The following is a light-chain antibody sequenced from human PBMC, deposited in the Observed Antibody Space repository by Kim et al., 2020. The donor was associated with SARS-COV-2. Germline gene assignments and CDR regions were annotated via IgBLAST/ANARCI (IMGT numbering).Light chain of an antibody. J-gene: IGLJ1*01. CDR2: CNS. CDR3: HSRHSSLGNNYL. Sequence: LGQTVRMTCQEDNLRTYSAACYHQKPGQAPVLVVYCNSHLASGIPGRFSGSSSANTASLTITGARTEDEAVYYCHSRHSSLGNNYLFGPGTKVTVL. CDR1: NLRTYS. V-gene: IGLV3-19*01.